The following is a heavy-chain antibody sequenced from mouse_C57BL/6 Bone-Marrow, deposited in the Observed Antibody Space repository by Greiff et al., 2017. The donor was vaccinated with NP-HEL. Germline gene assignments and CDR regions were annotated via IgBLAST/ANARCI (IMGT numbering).Heavy chain of an antibody. CDR1: GYTFTDYY. CDR2: INPYNGGT. CDR3: ARETDYGSSYVWYFDV. V-gene: IGHV1-19*01. Sequence: VQLQQSGPVLVKPGASVKMSCKASGYTFTDYYMNWVKQSHGKSLEWIGVINPYNGGTSYNQKFKGKATLTVDKSSSTAYMELNSLTSEDSAVYYCARETDYGSSYVWYFDVWGTGTTVTVSS. J-gene: IGHJ1*03. D-gene: IGHD1-1*01.